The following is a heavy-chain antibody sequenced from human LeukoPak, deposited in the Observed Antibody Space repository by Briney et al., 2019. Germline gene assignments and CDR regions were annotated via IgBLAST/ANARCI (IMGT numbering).Heavy chain of an antibody. J-gene: IGHJ4*02. V-gene: IGHV3-48*04. D-gene: IGHD6-19*01. CDR2: ISSSSSTI. CDR1: GFTFSSYS. CDR3: AKDWGIAMTGLYSFDH. Sequence: GGSLRLSCAASGFTFSSYSMNWVRQAPGKGLEWVSYISSSSSTIYYADSVKGRFTISRDNAKNSLYLQMNSLRAEDTAVYYCAKDWGIAMTGLYSFDHWGQGTLVTVSS.